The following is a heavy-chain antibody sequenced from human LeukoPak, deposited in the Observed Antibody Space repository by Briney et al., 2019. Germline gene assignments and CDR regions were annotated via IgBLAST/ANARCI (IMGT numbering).Heavy chain of an antibody. CDR3: ARNRAYCSSTSCYYDDY. D-gene: IGHD2-2*01. CDR2: IYTSGST. J-gene: IGHJ4*02. CDR1: GGSISSGSYY. V-gene: IGHV4-61*02. Sequence: PSQTLSLTCTVSGGSISSGSYYWSWIRQPAGKGLEWVVRIYTSGSTNYNPSLKSRVTISVDTSKNQFSLKLSSVTAADTAVYYCARNRAYCSSTSCYYDDYWGQGTLVTASS.